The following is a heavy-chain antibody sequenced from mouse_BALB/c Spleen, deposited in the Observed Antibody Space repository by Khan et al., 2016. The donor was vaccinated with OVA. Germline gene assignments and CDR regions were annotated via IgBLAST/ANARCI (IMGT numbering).Heavy chain of an antibody. CDR2: ISYDGSN. V-gene: IGHV3-6*02. J-gene: IGHJ1*01. Sequence: EVQLQESGPGLVKPSQSLSLTCSVTGYSITSGYRWSWIRQFPGNKLEWMGYISYDGSNNYNPSLKNRISITRDTSKNQFFLKLNSVTTEDTATYYCARGGAVVPYWYFDVWGAGTTVTVSS. CDR1: GYSITSGYR. CDR3: ARGGAVVPYWYFDV. D-gene: IGHD1-1*01.